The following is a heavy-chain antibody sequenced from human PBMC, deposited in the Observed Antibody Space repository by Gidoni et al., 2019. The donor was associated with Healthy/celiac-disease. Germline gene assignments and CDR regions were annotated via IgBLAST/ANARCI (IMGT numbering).Heavy chain of an antibody. CDR3: ARGTGYRAAYFDY. V-gene: IGHV4-31*03. J-gene: IGHJ4*02. Sequence: QVQLQESCPGLVKPSPTLSLTCTVSSGSISSGGNYWSWIRQHPGKGLEWIGYIYYSGSTYYNPSLKSRVTISVDTSKNQISLKLSSVTAADTAVYYCARGTGYRAAYFDYWGQGTLVTVSS. CDR2: IYYSGST. CDR1: SGSISSGGNY. D-gene: IGHD5-12*01.